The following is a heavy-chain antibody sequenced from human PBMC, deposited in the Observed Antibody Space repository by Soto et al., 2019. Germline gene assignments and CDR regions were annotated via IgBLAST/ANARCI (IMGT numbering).Heavy chain of an antibody. D-gene: IGHD5-12*01. CDR2: TYYSGST. CDR1: GGSISSYY. Sequence: SETLSLTCTVSGGSISSYYWSWIRQPPGKGLEWIGYTYYSGSTNYNPSLKSRVTISVDTSKNQFSLKLSSVTAADTAVYYCARVTLGDGYNWDYFDYWGQGTLVTVSS. J-gene: IGHJ4*02. V-gene: IGHV4-59*01. CDR3: ARVTLGDGYNWDYFDY.